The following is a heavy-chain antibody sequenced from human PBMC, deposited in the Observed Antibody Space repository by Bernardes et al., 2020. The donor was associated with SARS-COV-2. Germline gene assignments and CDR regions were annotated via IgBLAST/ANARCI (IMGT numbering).Heavy chain of an antibody. D-gene: IGHD4-17*01. CDR3: ARDHEYGGLYGAFDI. CDR1: GFTDRSIY. V-gene: IGHV3-66*01. CDR2: IYSGGST. Sequence: GGSLRLSCAASGFTDRSIYMAWVRQAPGKGLEWVSVIYSGGSTYYADSLEGRFTVSRDSSKNTLYLQINSLRVEDTAVYYCARDHEYGGLYGAFDIWGQGT. J-gene: IGHJ3*02.